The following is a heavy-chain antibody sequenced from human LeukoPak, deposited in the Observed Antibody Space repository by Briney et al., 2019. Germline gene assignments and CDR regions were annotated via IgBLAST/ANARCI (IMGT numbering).Heavy chain of an antibody. J-gene: IGHJ6*02. V-gene: IGHV4-34*01. CDR2: ITHSGSA. CDR1: GGSFSGYY. D-gene: IGHD6-6*01. CDR3: ARGRYSTSSFYYYYGMDV. Sequence: PSETLSLTCAVYGGSFSGYYWSWIRQPPGKGLEWIGEITHSGSANYNPSLKSRVSLSVDTSKSQFSLRLSSVTAADTAVYYCARGRYSTSSFYYYYGMDVWGRGTTVTVSS.